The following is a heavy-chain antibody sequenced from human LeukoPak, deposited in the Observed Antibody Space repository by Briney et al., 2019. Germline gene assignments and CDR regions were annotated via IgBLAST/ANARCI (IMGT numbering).Heavy chain of an antibody. CDR3: ARDREMGSSGYNWFDP. Sequence: PSETLSLTCTVSGGSISSYYWSWIRQPAGKGLEWIGRIYTSGSTNYNPSLKSRVTMSVDTSKNQFSLKLSSVTAADTAVYYCARDREMGSSGYNWFDPWGQGTLVTVSS. V-gene: IGHV4-4*07. J-gene: IGHJ5*02. CDR1: GGSISSYY. CDR2: IYTSGST. D-gene: IGHD6-6*01.